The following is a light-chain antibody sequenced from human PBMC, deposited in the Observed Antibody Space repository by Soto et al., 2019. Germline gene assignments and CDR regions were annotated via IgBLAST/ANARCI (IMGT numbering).Light chain of an antibody. J-gene: IGLJ2*01. V-gene: IGLV3-21*02. CDR3: QVWDGDSDHVV. Sequence: SYVLTQPPSVSVAPGQTARISCEGSNIGSNSVHCYQQRPGQAPTLVVYDNDERPSGIPDRFSGSNSENTATLTVSRVEAGDEADYYCQVWDGDSDHVVFGGGTKLTVL. CDR1: NIGSNS. CDR2: DND.